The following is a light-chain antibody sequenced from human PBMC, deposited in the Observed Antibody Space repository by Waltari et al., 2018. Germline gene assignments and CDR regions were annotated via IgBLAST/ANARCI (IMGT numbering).Light chain of an antibody. J-gene: IGKJ2*01. CDR1: HDIRNF. Sequence: DIRLTQSPSSLSASVGDSVTITCQASHDIRNFLNWYQHKPGKAPKLLIYDASNLETGVPSRFTGSGSGAHFTFTITTLQPEDFATYYCQQYDSLPYTFGQGTKLDVK. V-gene: IGKV1-33*01. CDR2: DAS. CDR3: QQYDSLPYT.